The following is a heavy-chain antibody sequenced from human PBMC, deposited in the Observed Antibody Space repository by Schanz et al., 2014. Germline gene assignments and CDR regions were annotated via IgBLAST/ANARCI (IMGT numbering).Heavy chain of an antibody. CDR3: ARTGYDPSLAH. J-gene: IGHJ4*02. CDR2: IIPLTGIT. D-gene: IGHD5-12*01. Sequence: QVRLVQSGAEVKKPGSSVKVSCKASGDTFSSYTINWVRHAPGQGLEWMGRIIPLTGITNYAQECQSRGTLTADKATSTAFVEVNRLRAEETAVYYCARTGYDPSLAHWGQGTLVTVSS. CDR1: GDTFSSYT. V-gene: IGHV1-69*09.